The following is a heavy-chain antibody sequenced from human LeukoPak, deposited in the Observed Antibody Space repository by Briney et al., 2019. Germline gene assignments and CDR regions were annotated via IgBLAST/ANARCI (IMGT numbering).Heavy chain of an antibody. CDR1: GFTFSSYG. D-gene: IGHD2-15*01. J-gene: IGHJ4*02. CDR3: AKDRVVVNWRGAALDY. Sequence: GGSLRLSCAASGFTFSSYGMHWVRQAPGKGLEWVAFIRYDGSNKYYADSVKGRLTISRDNSKNTLYLQMSSLRAEDTAVYYCAKDRVVVNWRGAALDYWGQGTLVTVSS. CDR2: IRYDGSNK. V-gene: IGHV3-30*02.